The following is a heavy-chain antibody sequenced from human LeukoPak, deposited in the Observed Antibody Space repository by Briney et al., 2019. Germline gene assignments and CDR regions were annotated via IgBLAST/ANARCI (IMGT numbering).Heavy chain of an antibody. CDR3: ARGRYNYGISFYFHY. CDR2: LSYDGSKT. CDR1: GFTFSDYA. Sequence: PGRSLRLSCAASGFTFSDYAMHWVRQAPGKGLEWVAVLSYDGSKTYYADSVKGRFTISRDNSKNTLYLQMNSLRAEDTAVYYCARGRYNYGISFYFHYWGQGTLVTVS. J-gene: IGHJ4*02. D-gene: IGHD5-18*01. V-gene: IGHV3-30-3*01.